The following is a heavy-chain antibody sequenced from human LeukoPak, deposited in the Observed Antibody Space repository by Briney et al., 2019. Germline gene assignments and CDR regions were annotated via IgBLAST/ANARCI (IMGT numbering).Heavy chain of an antibody. CDR3: AKDALEGAGYWYFDL. V-gene: IGHV3-30*18. Sequence: GGSLRLSCAASGFTFSSYGMHWVRQAPGKGLERVAVISYDGSNKYYADSVKGRFTISRDNSKNTLYLQMNSLRAEDTAVYYCAKDALEGAGYWYFDLWGRGTLVTVSS. D-gene: IGHD1-26*01. J-gene: IGHJ2*01. CDR2: ISYDGSNK. CDR1: GFTFSSYG.